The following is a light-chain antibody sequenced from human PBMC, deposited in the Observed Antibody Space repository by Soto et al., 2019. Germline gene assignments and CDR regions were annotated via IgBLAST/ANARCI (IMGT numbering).Light chain of an antibody. CDR3: ATWEDNLTARV. CDR1: SSNIGSNY. J-gene: IGLJ3*02. Sequence: QSVLIQPPSASGTPGQRVTISCSGSSSNIGSNYVYWFQQLPGAAPKLLIYRNNHRPSGVPDRFSGSKSGTSASLAISCLRSEDEADYYCATWEDNLTARVFGGGTKLTVL. CDR2: RNN. V-gene: IGLV1-47*01.